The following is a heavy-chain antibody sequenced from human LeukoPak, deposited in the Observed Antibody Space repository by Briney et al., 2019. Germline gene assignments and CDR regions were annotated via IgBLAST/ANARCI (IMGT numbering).Heavy chain of an antibody. Sequence: GGSLRLSCAASGFTFISYSMNWVSQAPGKGLEWVSSISSSSSYIYYADSVKGRLTIYRDNAKNSLYLQMNSLRAEDTAVYYCARDREMATITGFDYWGQGTLVTVSS. V-gene: IGHV3-21*01. CDR1: GFTFISYS. CDR2: ISSSSSYI. J-gene: IGHJ4*02. CDR3: ARDREMATITGFDY. D-gene: IGHD5-24*01.